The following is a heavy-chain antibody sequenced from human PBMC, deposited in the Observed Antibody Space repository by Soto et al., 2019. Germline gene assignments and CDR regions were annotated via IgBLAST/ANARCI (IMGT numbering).Heavy chain of an antibody. V-gene: IGHV4-59*11. D-gene: IGHD3-16*01. CDR3: TVGGAGHPFDY. J-gene: IGHJ4*02. Sequence: SETLSRTCPVSGVSITSHYWTWIRQPPGKGLEWIGNIHYSGSTNYSPSLKGRVIISVDTSENQSSLKLSSVTTADTAVYYCTVGGAGHPFDYWGQGTLVTVS. CDR1: GVSITSHY. CDR2: IHYSGST.